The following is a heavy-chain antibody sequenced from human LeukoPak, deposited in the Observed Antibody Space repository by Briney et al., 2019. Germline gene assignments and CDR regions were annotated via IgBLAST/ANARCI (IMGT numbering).Heavy chain of an antibody. CDR1: GGSFSGYY. Sequence: SETLSLTCAVYGGSFSGYYWSWIRQPPGKGLGWIGEINHSGSTNYNPSLKGRVTISVDTSKNQFSLKLSSVTAADTAVYYCARVPLRFLGYDYWGQGTLVTVSS. CDR2: INHSGST. V-gene: IGHV4-34*01. CDR3: ARVPLRFLGYDY. J-gene: IGHJ4*02. D-gene: IGHD3-3*01.